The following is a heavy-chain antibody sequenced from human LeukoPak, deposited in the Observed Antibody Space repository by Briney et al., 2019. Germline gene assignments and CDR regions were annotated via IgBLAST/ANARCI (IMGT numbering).Heavy chain of an antibody. CDR3: TKNYYADYVRGYSALFDS. Sequence: GGSLRLSCTASGFTFSSYSMHWVRQAPGKGLMWVSRINGDGSADYADSVKGRFTISRDNAKNTLYLQMNSLSVEDTAFYYCTKNYYADYVRGYSALFDSWGQGTLVSVSS. CDR2: INGDGSA. CDR1: GFTFSSYS. V-gene: IGHV3-74*01. D-gene: IGHD3-10*02. J-gene: IGHJ5*01.